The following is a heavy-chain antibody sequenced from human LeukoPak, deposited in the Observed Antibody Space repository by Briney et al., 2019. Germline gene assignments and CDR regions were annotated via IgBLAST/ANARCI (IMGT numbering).Heavy chain of an antibody. D-gene: IGHD3-22*01. V-gene: IGHV4-39*07. CDR1: GGSISSGGYY. Sequence: SETLSLTCTVSGGSISSGGYYWSWIRQHPGKGLEWIGSIYYSGSTYYKPSLKSRVTISVDTSKNQFSLKLSSVTAADTAVYYCARVADYYDRSGYTFDYWGQGTLVTVSS. J-gene: IGHJ4*02. CDR2: IYYSGST. CDR3: ARVADYYDRSGYTFDY.